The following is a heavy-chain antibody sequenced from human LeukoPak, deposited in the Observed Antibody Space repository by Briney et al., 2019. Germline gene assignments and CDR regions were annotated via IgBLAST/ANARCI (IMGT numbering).Heavy chain of an antibody. V-gene: IGHV4-61*08. D-gene: IGHD6-13*01. CDR2: IYQSGST. CDR1: GGSISSGGYY. J-gene: IGHJ4*02. CDR3: AGSSSWSESYYFDY. Sequence: SETLSLTCTVSGGSISSGGYYWSWIRQPPGKGLEWIGYIYQSGSTNYNPSLKSRVTISVDTSKNQFSLKLSSVTAADTAVYYCAGSSSWSESYYFDYWGQGTLVTVSS.